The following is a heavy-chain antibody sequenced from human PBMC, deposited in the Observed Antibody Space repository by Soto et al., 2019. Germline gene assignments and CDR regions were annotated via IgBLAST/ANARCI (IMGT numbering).Heavy chain of an antibody. V-gene: IGHV4-34*01. CDR1: GGSFSGYY. CDR2: INHSGSA. Sequence: LEMMSVTCGVEGGSFSGYYLSCIRKNPGKGLEWIGEINHSGSANYNPSLKSRVTISVDTSKNQFSLKLSSVTAADTAVYYCARELLWFGELPRGLENPWGQGTLVTVSS. CDR3: ARELLWFGELPRGLENP. D-gene: IGHD3-10*01. J-gene: IGHJ5*02.